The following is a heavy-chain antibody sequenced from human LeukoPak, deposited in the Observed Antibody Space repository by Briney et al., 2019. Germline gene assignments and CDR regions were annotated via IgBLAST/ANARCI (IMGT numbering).Heavy chain of an antibody. CDR1: GGSFSGYY. D-gene: IGHD2-2*01. CDR2: INHSGST. J-gene: IGHJ4*02. Sequence: SETLSLTCAVYGGSFSGYYWSWIRQPPGKGLEWIGEINHSGSTNYNPSLKSRVTISVDTSKNQFSLKLSSVTAADTAVCYCARGSNRGRNVVVPAAIKFDYWGQGTLVTVSS. V-gene: IGHV4-34*01. CDR3: ARGSNRGRNVVVPAAIKFDY.